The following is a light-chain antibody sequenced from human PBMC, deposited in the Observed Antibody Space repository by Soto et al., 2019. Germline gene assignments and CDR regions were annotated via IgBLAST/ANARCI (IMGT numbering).Light chain of an antibody. V-gene: IGKV1-5*01. CDR2: DAS. CDR1: QSISSW. Sequence: TLSPATLSASIEDRVTITCRASQSISSWLAWYQQQPGKAPKLLIFDASSLESGVPARFSGSGSGTEFTLTISSLQPEDVAIYYCHKLYTYLPWMFGQGTKVDI. CDR3: HKLYTYLPWM. J-gene: IGKJ1*01.